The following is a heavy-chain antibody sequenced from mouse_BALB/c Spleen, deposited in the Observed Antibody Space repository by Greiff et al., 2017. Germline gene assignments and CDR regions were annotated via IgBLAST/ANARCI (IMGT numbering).Heavy chain of an antibody. CDR3: ARSGPYGSSPFDY. CDR2: ISSGSSTI. J-gene: IGHJ2*01. V-gene: IGHV5-17*02. D-gene: IGHD1-1*01. Sequence: EVKLQESGGGLVQPGGSRKLSCAASGFTFSSFGMHWVRQAPEKGLEWVAYISSGSSTIYYADTVKGRFTISRDNPKNTLFLQMTSLRSEDTAMYYCARSGPYGSSPFDYWGQGTTLTVSS. CDR1: GFTFSSFG.